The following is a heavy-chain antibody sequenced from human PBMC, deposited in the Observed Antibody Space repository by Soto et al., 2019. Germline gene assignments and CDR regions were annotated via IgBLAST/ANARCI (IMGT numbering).Heavy chain of an antibody. V-gene: IGHV4-4*02. Sequence: SETLSLTCAVSGVSISSGNWWTWARQSPQRGLEYIGEIFHDGTANYYPSFERRVAISVDTSKNQFPLKLTSVTAADTAIYFCARLVYDTRLNYMYFDFWGQGTLVTVS. D-gene: IGHD3-10*01. CDR1: GVSISSGNW. J-gene: IGHJ4*02. CDR3: ARLVYDTRLNYMYFDF. CDR2: IFHDGTA.